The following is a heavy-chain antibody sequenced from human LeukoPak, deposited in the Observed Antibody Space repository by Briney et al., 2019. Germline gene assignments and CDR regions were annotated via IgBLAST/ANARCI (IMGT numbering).Heavy chain of an antibody. V-gene: IGHV3-30*18. Sequence: PGRSLRLSCAASGFTFSRYGMHWVRQAPDKGLEWVAVISYDGSNRYYADSVKGRFTISRDNSKNTLYLQMNSLRAEDTAVYFCAKDLSPDPLWPEPDYWGQGTLVTVSS. J-gene: IGHJ4*02. CDR2: ISYDGSNR. CDR1: GFTFSRYG. D-gene: IGHD3-10*01. CDR3: AKDLSPDPLWPEPDY.